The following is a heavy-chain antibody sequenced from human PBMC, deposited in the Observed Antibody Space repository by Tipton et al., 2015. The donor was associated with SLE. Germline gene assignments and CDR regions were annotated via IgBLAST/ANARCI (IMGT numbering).Heavy chain of an antibody. Sequence: SGDSIANSHWSWIRKPPGQGLEWLGDVYGSGKTNPRSSLKSRLTISVDTSKNQFSLKLSSVTAADTAVYYCASSVAWDPFDYWGQGTLVTVSS. V-gene: IGHV4-59*01. CDR3: ASSVAWDPFDY. CDR1: GDSIANSH. J-gene: IGHJ4*02. CDR2: VYGSGKT. D-gene: IGHD1-26*01.